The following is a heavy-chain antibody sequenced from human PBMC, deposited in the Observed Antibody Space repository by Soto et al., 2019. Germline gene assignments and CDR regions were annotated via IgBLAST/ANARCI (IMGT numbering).Heavy chain of an antibody. Sequence: GGSLRLSCAASVVTFSSYGMHWVRQAPGKGLEWVAVISYDGSNKYYADSVKGRFTISRDNSKNTLYLQMNGLRAEDTAVYYCAKGYCSSTSCYYPFDPWGQGTLVTVSS. V-gene: IGHV3-30*18. J-gene: IGHJ5*02. CDR1: VVTFSSYG. D-gene: IGHD2-2*01. CDR3: AKGYCSSTSCYYPFDP. CDR2: ISYDGSNK.